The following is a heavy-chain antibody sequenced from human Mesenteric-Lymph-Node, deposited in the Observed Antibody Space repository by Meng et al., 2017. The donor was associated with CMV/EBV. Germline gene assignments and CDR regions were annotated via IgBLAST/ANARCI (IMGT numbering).Heavy chain of an antibody. CDR3: AKPSGYAFDY. D-gene: IGHD2-2*01. CDR1: GFTFSSSA. J-gene: IGHJ4*02. Sequence: ESLKISCAASGFTFSSSAMRWVRQAPGKGLEWVSGISTSGGSPHYADSVKGRFTISRDNSKNTLYLQMNSLRAEDTAIYYCAKPSGYAFDYWGQGTLVTVSS. CDR2: ISTSGGSP. V-gene: IGHV3-23*01.